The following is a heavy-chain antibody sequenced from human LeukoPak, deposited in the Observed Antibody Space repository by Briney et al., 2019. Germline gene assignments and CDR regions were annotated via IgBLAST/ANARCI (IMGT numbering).Heavy chain of an antibody. J-gene: IGHJ5*02. CDR3: ARGGRSSCWPTCWFDP. CDR1: GGSITSGYYY. Sequence: SQTLSLTCTVSGGSITSGYYYWAWIRQSPGKGLEWIGYIYPGGSSYYNPSLESRVTISVDTSKNQFSLKLSSVTAADTAVYYCARGGRSSCWPTCWFDPWGQGTLVTVSS. V-gene: IGHV4-30-2*06. D-gene: IGHD6-13*01. CDR2: IYPGGSS.